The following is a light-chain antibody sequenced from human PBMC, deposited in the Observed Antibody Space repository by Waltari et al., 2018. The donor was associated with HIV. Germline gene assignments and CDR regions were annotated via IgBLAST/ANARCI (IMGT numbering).Light chain of an antibody. CDR1: SNDVGGFNY. Sequence: HSVLTQPASMSASLGQSITISCPGSSNDVGGFNYLSWYQQSPDKAPRLVIYDVSNRPSGVSGRFSGSKSGSAASLTISGLQPEDEADYYCCSYSSSGTVLFGGGTRLTVL. J-gene: IGLJ2*01. CDR3: CSYSSSGTVL. CDR2: DVS. V-gene: IGLV2-14*03.